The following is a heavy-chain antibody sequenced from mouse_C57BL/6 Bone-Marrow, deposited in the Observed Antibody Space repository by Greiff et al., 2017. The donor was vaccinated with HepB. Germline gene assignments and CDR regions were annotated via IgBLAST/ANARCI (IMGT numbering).Heavy chain of an antibody. J-gene: IGHJ4*01. D-gene: IGHD1-1*01. V-gene: IGHV3-6*01. Sequence: EVKLVESGPGLVKPSQSLSLTCSVTGYSITSGYYWNWIRQFPGNKLEWMGYISYDGSNNYNPSLKNRISITRDTSKNQFFLKLNPVTTEDTATYYCARGGSSSLYAMDYWGQGTSVTVSS. CDR1: GYSITSGYY. CDR2: ISYDGSN. CDR3: ARGGSSSLYAMDY.